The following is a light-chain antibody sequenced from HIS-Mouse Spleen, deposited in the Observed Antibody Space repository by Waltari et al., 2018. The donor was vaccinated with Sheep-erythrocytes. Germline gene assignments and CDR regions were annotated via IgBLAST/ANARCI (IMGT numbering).Light chain of an antibody. V-gene: IGLV1-47*01. J-gene: IGLJ1*01. CDR1: SSNLGSNY. Sequence: QSVLTQPPSASGTPGQGVTISCSGSSSNLGSNYVYWYQQPPGTAPKLLIYRNNQRPSGVPDRFSGSKSGTSASLAISGLRSEDEADYYCAAWDDSLSGYVFGTGTKVTVL. CDR2: RNN. CDR3: AAWDDSLSGYV.